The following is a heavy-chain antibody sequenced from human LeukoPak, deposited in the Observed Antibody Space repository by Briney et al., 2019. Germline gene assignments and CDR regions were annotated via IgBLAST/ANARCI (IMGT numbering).Heavy chain of an antibody. CDR3: ARAPLALDI. CDR2: INHSGST. V-gene: IGHV4-34*01. J-gene: IGHJ3*02. CDR1: GGSFSGYY. Sequence: SETLSLTCAVYGGSFSGYYWSWIRQPPGKGLEWIGEINHSGSTNYNPSLKSRVTISVDTSKNQFSLKLSPVTAADTAVYYCARAPLALDIWGQGTMVTVSS.